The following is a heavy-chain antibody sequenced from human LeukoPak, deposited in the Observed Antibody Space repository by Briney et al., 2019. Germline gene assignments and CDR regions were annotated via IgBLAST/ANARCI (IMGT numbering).Heavy chain of an antibody. Sequence: PGGSLRLSCAASGFTFNSYAMSWVRQAPGKGLEWLSLISDSGESPSDADSAKGRFTISRDNSKSTVFLQMDSLRVEDTAVYYCAKSDYDSASCYTIDSWGQGTLVTVSS. CDR3: AKSDYDSASCYTIDS. CDR2: ISDSGESP. V-gene: IGHV3-23*01. J-gene: IGHJ4*02. CDR1: GFTFNSYA. D-gene: IGHD2-2*02.